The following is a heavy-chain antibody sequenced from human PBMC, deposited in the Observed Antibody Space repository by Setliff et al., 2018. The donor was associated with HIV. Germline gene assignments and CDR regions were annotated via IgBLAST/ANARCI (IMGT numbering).Heavy chain of an antibody. D-gene: IGHD2-21*02. CDR3: ARRISPGWWGGNSGDAFDL. Sequence: SSETLSLTCTVSGGSISSSRYYWGWIRQHPGKGLEWIGSLFYSGSTYYNPSLKSRFTMSVDTSKNQFSLQLSSVTAADTAVYYCARRISPGWWGGNSGDAFDLWGQGTMVTVSS. CDR2: LFYSGST. CDR1: GGSISSSRYY. J-gene: IGHJ3*01. V-gene: IGHV4-39*01.